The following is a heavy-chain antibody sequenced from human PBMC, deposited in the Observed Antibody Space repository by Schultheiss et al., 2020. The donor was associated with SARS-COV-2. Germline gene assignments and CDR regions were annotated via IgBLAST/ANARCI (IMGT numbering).Heavy chain of an antibody. D-gene: IGHD6-13*01. CDR1: GGSFSGYY. CDR2: IYYSGST. CDR3: ARHDPISSSWPY. Sequence: SETLSLTCAVYGGSFSGYYWSWIRQPPGKGLEWIGSIYYSGSTYYNPSLKSRVTISVDTSKNQFSLKLSSVTAADTAVYYCARHDPISSSWPYWGQGTLVTVSS. J-gene: IGHJ4*02. V-gene: IGHV4-34*01.